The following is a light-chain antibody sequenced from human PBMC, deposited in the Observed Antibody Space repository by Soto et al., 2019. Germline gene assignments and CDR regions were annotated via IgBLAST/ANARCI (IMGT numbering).Light chain of an antibody. V-gene: IGKV1-9*01. CDR3: KQLNSYTIT. CDR1: QGLSSD. J-gene: IGKJ5*01. CDR2: AAS. Sequence: DIQLTQSPSFLSASVGDRVTITCRASQGLSSDLAWYQQKPGKAPKLLIYAASTLRSGVPSRFSGSGSGTEFPLTLSSLQPEDFATYYCKQLNSYTITFGQGTRLEIK.